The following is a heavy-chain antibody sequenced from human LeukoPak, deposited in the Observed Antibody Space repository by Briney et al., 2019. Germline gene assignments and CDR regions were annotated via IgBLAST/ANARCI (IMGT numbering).Heavy chain of an antibody. CDR2: IIPIFGTA. J-gene: IGHJ4*02. CDR1: GGTFSSSA. Sequence: ASVKVSCKASGGTFSSSAISWVRQAPGQGLEWMGGIIPIFGTANYAQKFQGRVTITTDESTSTAYMELSSLRSEDTAVYYCASTRGMATTGILDYRGQGTLVTVSS. CDR3: ASTRGMATTGILDY. V-gene: IGHV1-69*05. D-gene: IGHD5-24*01.